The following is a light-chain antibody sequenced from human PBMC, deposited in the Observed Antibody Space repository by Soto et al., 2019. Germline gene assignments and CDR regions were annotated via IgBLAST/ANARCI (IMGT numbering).Light chain of an antibody. CDR1: QSLLHSNGYNY. V-gene: IGKV2-28*01. CDR2: LGS. Sequence: DIVMTQSPLSLPVTPGEPASISCRSSQSLLHSNGYNYLDWYLQKPRQSPHVLIYLGSNRASGVPVRFSARGSGKYFSLKSSRVEGEDVGVYYCMQALRLWTFGQVTKVVIK. J-gene: IGKJ1*01. CDR3: MQALRLWT.